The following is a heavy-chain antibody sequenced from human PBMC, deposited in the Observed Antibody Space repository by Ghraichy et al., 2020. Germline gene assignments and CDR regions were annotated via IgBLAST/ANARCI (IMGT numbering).Heavy chain of an antibody. CDR2: IYYSGST. CDR1: GGSISSYY. Sequence: SETLSLTCTVSGGSISSYYWSWIRQPPGKGLEWIGYIYYSGSTNYNPSLKSRVTISVDTSKNQFSLKLSSVTAADTAVYYCARDRVDGSGSHYYFDYWGQGTLVTVSS. V-gene: IGHV4-59*01. CDR3: ARDRVDGSGSHYYFDY. J-gene: IGHJ4*02. D-gene: IGHD3-10*01.